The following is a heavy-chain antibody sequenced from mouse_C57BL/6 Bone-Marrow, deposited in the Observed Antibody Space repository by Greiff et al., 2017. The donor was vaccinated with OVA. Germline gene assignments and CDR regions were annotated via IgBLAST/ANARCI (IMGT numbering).Heavy chain of an antibody. V-gene: IGHV1-55*01. CDR2: IYPGSGST. Sequence: VQLQQPGAELVKPGASVKMSCKASGYTFTSYWITWVKQRPGQGLEWIGDIYPGSGSTNYNEKFKSKATLTVDTSASTAYMQLSSLTSEDSAVYYCARGGKYGSSPYYYAMDYWGQGTSVTVSS. D-gene: IGHD1-1*01. CDR1: GYTFTSYW. CDR3: ARGGKYGSSPYYYAMDY. J-gene: IGHJ4*01.